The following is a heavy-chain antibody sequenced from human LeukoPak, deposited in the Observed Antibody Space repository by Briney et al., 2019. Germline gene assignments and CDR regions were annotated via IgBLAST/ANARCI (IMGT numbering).Heavy chain of an antibody. D-gene: IGHD1-26*01. CDR3: ARGIVGAAIEGFGDY. CDR2: ISSSGSTI. J-gene: IGHJ4*02. Sequence: GGSLRLSCAASGFTFSSYEMNWVRQPPGKGLEWVSYISSSGSTIYYADSVKGRFTISRDNAKNSLYLQMNSLRDEDTAFYYCARGIVGAAIEGFGDYWGQGTPVTVSS. V-gene: IGHV3-48*03. CDR1: GFTFSSYE.